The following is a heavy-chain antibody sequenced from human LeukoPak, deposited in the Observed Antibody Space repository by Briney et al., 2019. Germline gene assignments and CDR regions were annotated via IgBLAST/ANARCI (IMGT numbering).Heavy chain of an antibody. V-gene: IGHV3-30-3*01. CDR3: ARDRSSYEYHFDH. J-gene: IGHJ4*02. D-gene: IGHD5-12*01. CDR2: VSYDGSNK. Sequence: GGPLRLSCAASGFTFSNYAMHWVRQAPGKGLEWVAVVSYDGSNKYNADSVRGRLTISRDNSKNTQDLQMNSLRAEDTAVFYCARDRSSYEYHFDHWGQGTLVAV. CDR1: GFTFSNYA.